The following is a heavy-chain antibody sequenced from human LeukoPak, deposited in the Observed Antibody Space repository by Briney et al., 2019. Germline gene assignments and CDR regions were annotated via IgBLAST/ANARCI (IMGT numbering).Heavy chain of an antibody. V-gene: IGHV4-34*01. J-gene: IGHJ4*02. D-gene: IGHD3-16*02. CDR1: GYSISSGYY. Sequence: KPSETLSLTCAVSGYSISSGYYWSWIRQPPGKGLEWIGEINHSGSTNYNPSLKSRVTISVDTSKNQFSLKLSSVTAADTAVYYCARVGYDYVWGSYRPRSPDYWGQGTLVTVSS. CDR3: ARVGYDYVWGSYRPRSPDY. CDR2: INHSGST.